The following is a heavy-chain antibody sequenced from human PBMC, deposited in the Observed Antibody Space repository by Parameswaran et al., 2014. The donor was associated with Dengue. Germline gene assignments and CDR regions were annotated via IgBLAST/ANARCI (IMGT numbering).Heavy chain of an antibody. CDR2: ISSSSYT. D-gene: IGHD5-24*01. Sequence: VRQAPGKGLEWVSYISSSSYTNYADSVKGRFTISRDNAKNSLYLQMNSLRAEDTAVYYCAREIVGDGYNYFYYYYGMDVWGQGTTVTVSS. CDR3: AREIVGDGYNYFYYYYGMDV. J-gene: IGHJ6*02. V-gene: IGHV3-11*05.